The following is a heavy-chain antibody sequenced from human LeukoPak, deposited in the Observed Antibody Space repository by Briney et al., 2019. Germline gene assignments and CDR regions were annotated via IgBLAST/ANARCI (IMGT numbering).Heavy chain of an antibody. V-gene: IGHV3-43D*03. J-gene: IGHJ4*02. CDR2: ISWDGGST. D-gene: IGHD5-24*01. CDR1: GFTFDDYA. Sequence: GGSLRLSCAASGFTFDDYAMHWVRQAPGKGLEWVSLISWDGGSTYYADSVKGRFTISRDNSKNSPYLQMNSLRAEDTALYYCAKGRRWLQLEGALRDWGQGTLVTVSS. CDR3: AKGRRWLQLEGALRD.